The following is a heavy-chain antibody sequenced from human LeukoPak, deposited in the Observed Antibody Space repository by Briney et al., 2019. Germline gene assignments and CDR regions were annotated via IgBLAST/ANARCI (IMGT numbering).Heavy chain of an antibody. J-gene: IGHJ4*02. Sequence: GGCLRLSCAASGFTFSSYGMHWVSEASGKGREWGGHIRSKANSYATAYAASVKGRFTISRDDSKNTAYLQMNSLKTEDTAVYYCTRQGIENWNDGGSSDYWGQGTLVTVSS. D-gene: IGHD1-1*01. CDR1: GFTFSSYG. CDR3: TRQGIENWNDGGSSDY. CDR2: IRSKANSYAT. V-gene: IGHV3-73*01.